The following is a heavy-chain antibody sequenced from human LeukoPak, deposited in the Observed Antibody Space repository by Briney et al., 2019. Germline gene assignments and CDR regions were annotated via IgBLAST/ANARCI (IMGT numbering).Heavy chain of an antibody. D-gene: IGHD6-19*01. Sequence: SETLSLTCTVFGASITSDTYFWGCVRQPPGKGLEWIGTISYIGNTYYNPSLKSRVTISVDTSKNQFSLKLSSVTAADTAVYYCARHDDIAVFRNSLDVWGQGTTVTVSS. J-gene: IGHJ6*02. CDR2: ISYIGNT. V-gene: IGHV4-39*07. CDR3: ARHDDIAVFRNSLDV. CDR1: GASITSDTYF.